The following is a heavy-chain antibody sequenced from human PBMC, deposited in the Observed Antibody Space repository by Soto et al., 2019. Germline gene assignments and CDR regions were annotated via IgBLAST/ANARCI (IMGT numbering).Heavy chain of an antibody. V-gene: IGHV1-69*01. D-gene: IGHD2-2*01. J-gene: IGHJ6*02. Sequence: VQLVQSGAEVRKPGSSVKVSCKASGGDFKNLIIAWVRQAPGHGLEWMGGAIPIFGTPNFVQKFQDRVTITADEATSTTYLEPRSLRSEDSAVYYSAMVWSCLSSSCLYYGMDVWGQGTTVIVSS. CDR1: GGDFKNLI. CDR2: AIPIFGTP. CDR3: AMVWSCLSSSCLYYGMDV.